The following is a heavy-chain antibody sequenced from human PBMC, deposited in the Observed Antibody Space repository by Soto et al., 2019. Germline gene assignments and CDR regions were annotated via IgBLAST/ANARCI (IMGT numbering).Heavy chain of an antibody. V-gene: IGHV3-21*01. CDR1: GFTFSTYT. Sequence: LRLSCASSGFTFSTYTRNWVRQAPGKGLEWVSSINGRGNYIYYAESVKGRFTISRDNAKNSLYLQMDSLRAEDTAVYYCANLSPRDYWGQGTLVTVSS. CDR3: ANLSPRDY. CDR2: INGRGNYI. J-gene: IGHJ4*02. D-gene: IGHD3-16*02.